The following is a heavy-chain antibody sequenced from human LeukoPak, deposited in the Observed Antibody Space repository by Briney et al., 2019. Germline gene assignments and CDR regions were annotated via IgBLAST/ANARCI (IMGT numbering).Heavy chain of an antibody. CDR1: GFTFSSYW. CDR3: ASSTTTVTTSRYFDH. D-gene: IGHD4-11*01. V-gene: IGHV3-48*01. J-gene: IGHJ4*02. CDR2: ISSRSSDI. Sequence: GGSLRLSCAASGFTFSSYWMHWVRQAPGKGLEWVSHISSRSSDIYYADSVKGRFTISRDNAKNSLYLQMNSLRAEDTAVYYCASSTTTVTTSRYFDHWGQGTLVTVSS.